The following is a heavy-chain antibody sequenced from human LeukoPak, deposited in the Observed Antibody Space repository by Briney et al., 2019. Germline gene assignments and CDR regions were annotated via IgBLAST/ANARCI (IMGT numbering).Heavy chain of an antibody. CDR1: GFTFSDYW. J-gene: IGHJ4*02. V-gene: IGHV3-7*03. CDR3: ARFRDSGRGSYYFDY. D-gene: IGHD1-26*01. CDR2: IKQDGSET. Sequence: GGSLRLSCTASGFTFSDYWMAWVRQAPGKGLEWVANIKQDGSETSYVDSVKGRFTISRDNAKNSLYLQMNSLRAEDTALYYCARFRDSGRGSYYFDYWGQGTLVTVSS.